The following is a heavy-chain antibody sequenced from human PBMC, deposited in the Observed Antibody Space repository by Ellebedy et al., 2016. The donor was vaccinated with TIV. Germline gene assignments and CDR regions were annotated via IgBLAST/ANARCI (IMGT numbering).Heavy chain of an antibody. CDR1: GDSLSKYY. Sequence: MPSETLSLTCTVSGDSLSKYYWSWIRQSPKKGLEWIGYIDDSERTNYNPSLKSRVTISMDTSKNQFSLKLSSLTAADTAVYYCASSFGYFDNSGSLGLHDKWGQGTLVTVSS. CDR3: ASSFGYFDNSGSLGLHDK. J-gene: IGHJ4*02. V-gene: IGHV4-59*01. CDR2: IDDSERT. D-gene: IGHD3-22*01.